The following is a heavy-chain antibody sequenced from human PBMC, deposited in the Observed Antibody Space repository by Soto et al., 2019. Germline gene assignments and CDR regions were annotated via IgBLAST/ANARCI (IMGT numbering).Heavy chain of an antibody. CDR3: ARAQYYYDSSGYSYYFDY. V-gene: IGHV3-48*03. J-gene: IGHJ4*02. CDR1: GFTFSSYE. D-gene: IGHD3-22*01. Sequence: GGSLSLSCAASGFTFSSYEMNWVRQAPGKGLEWVSYISSSGSTIYYADSVKGRFTISRDNAKNSLYLQMNSLRAEDTAVYYCARAQYYYDSSGYSYYFDYWGQGTLVTVSS. CDR2: ISSSGSTI.